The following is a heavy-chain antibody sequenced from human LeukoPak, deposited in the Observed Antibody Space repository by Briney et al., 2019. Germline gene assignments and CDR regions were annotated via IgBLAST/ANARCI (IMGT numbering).Heavy chain of an antibody. Sequence: GGSLRLSCAASGFTVSSNCTSWVRQAPGKGLEWVSTISGGSGSTYCADSVKGRFTISRDNSKNTLYLQMNSLRDEDTAVYYCAKHRFESGGYHSTDWGQGTLVTVSS. CDR3: AKHRFESGGYHSTD. V-gene: IGHV3-23*01. CDR1: GFTVSSNC. D-gene: IGHD3-22*01. J-gene: IGHJ4*02. CDR2: ISGGSGST.